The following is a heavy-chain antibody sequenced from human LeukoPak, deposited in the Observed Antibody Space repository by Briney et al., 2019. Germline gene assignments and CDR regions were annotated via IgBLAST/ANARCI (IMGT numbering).Heavy chain of an antibody. V-gene: IGHV4-39*07. Sequence: SETLSLTCSVSGGSIRSSSYYWAWIRQPPGEGLEWIGSIYSSGFTSYKPSLKSRVTISVDTSKNQFSLKLSSVTAADTAVYYCARDFRNYDFWSGYHNWFDPWGQGTLVTVSS. CDR1: GGSIRSSSYY. CDR3: ARDFRNYDFWSGYHNWFDP. CDR2: IYSSGFT. D-gene: IGHD3-3*01. J-gene: IGHJ5*02.